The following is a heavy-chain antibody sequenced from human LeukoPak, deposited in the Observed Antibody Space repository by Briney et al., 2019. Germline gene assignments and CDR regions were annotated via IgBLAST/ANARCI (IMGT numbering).Heavy chain of an antibody. D-gene: IGHD3-22*01. CDR1: GFTFSDYS. V-gene: IGHV3-21*01. J-gene: IGHJ4*02. CDR2: VNTVSSYI. Sequence: GGSLRLSCAASGFTFSDYSMNWVRQAPGKGLQWVASVNTVSSYIYYADSMRGRFTISRDNAKNSLFLQMNSLRAEDTAVYYCARLRRNSDRSDFFYYYDHWGQGTLVTVSS. CDR3: ARLRRNSDRSDFFYYYDH.